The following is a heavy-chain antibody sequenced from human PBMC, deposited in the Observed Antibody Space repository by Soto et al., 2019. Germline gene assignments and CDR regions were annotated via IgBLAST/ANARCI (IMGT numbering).Heavy chain of an antibody. Sequence: QVQLVQSGAEVKKPGASVKVSCKASGYTFTGYYMHWVRQAPGQGLEWMGWINPNSGGTNYAQKFQGGVTMTRDTSISTAYMELSRLRSDDTAVYYCARDYEGWVPAAIITNWFDPWGQGTLVTVSS. J-gene: IGHJ5*02. CDR2: INPNSGGT. CDR1: GYTFTGYY. V-gene: IGHV1-2*02. CDR3: ARDYEGWVPAAIITNWFDP. D-gene: IGHD2-2*02.